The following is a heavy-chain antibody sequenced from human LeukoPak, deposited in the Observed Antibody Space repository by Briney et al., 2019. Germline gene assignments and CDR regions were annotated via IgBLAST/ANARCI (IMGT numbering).Heavy chain of an antibody. J-gene: IGHJ4*02. CDR2: MNPNSGNT. CDR1: GYTFTSYD. Sequence: GASVKVSCKASGYTFTSYDINWVRQATGQGLEWMGWMNPNSGNTGYAQKFQGRVTMTRDTSISTAYMELSRLRSDDTAVYYCARVGDYGDYVFYWGQGTLVTVSS. D-gene: IGHD4-17*01. V-gene: IGHV1-8*01. CDR3: ARVGDYGDYVFY.